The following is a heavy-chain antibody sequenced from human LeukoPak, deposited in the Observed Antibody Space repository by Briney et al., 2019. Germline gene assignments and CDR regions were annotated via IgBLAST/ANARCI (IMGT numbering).Heavy chain of an antibody. CDR2: ISASSGSP. J-gene: IGHJ4*02. CDR3: AKDQGFCNNYGVDY. Sequence: GGSLRLSCAASGFTFSNYGMSWVRQAPGKGLEWVSGISASSGSPTYADSVKGRFTISRDNSKNTLFLQLSSLRAEDTALYYCAKDQGFCNNYGVDYWGQGTLVTVSS. CDR1: GFTFSNYG. V-gene: IGHV3-23*01. D-gene: IGHD4-11*01.